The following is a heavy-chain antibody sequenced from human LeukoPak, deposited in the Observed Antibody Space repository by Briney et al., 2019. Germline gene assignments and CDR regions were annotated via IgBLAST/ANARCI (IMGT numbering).Heavy chain of an antibody. D-gene: IGHD3-3*01. Sequence: SETPSLTCTVSGGSIRSYYWSWIRQPPGKGLEWIGYISDTGSTNYNPSLKSRVTISADTSKNQLSLKLSSVTAADTAVYYCARHLYNDFWSGLDYWGQGTLVTVSS. CDR2: ISDTGST. V-gene: IGHV4-59*08. CDR1: GGSIRSYY. J-gene: IGHJ4*02. CDR3: ARHLYNDFWSGLDY.